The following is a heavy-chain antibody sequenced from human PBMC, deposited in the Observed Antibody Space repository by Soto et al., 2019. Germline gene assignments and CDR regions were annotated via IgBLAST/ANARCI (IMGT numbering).Heavy chain of an antibody. Sequence: EASVKVSCKAFGGTFSSYAISWVRQAPGQGLEWMGGIIPLFGTTNYAPKFQGRVAITADERARTAYMDLSSLKSEDTAVYYCATNNRASYHFDYWGQGTLVTVS. CDR2: IIPLFGTT. D-gene: IGHD3-16*02. CDR3: ATNNRASYHFDY. CDR1: GGTFSSYA. J-gene: IGHJ4*02. V-gene: IGHV1-69*13.